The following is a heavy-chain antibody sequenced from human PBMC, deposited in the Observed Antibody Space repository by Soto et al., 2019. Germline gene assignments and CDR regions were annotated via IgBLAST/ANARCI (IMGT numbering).Heavy chain of an antibody. D-gene: IGHD5-18*01. CDR3: ARQLWSLNDAFDI. Sequence: QVQLQESGPGLVKPSGTLSLTCAVSGGSISSSNWWSWVRQPPGKGLGWIGEIYHSGSTNYNPSLNSRVTISVDKSKNQFSLKLSSVTAADTAVYYCARQLWSLNDAFDIWGQGKMVTVSS. J-gene: IGHJ3*02. CDR1: GGSISSSNW. V-gene: IGHV4-4*02. CDR2: IYHSGST.